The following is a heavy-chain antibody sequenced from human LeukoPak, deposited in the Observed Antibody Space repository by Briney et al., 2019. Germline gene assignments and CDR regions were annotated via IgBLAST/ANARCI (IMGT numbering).Heavy chain of an antibody. CDR1: GFTFSTYT. CDR3: ARGLRMPLLTVTATGLYDP. CDR2: ISGSGSYI. Sequence: GGSLRLSCAASGFTFSTYTMNWVRQAPGKGLEWVAYISGSGSYIYYADSVKGRFTLSRDNAENSLYLQMSSLRAEDTAVHYCARGLRMPLLTVTATGLYDPWGQGTPVTVSS. J-gene: IGHJ5*02. V-gene: IGHV3-21*05. D-gene: IGHD2-21*02.